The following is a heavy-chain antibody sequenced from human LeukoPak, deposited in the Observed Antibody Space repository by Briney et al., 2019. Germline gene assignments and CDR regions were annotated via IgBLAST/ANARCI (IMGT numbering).Heavy chain of an antibody. J-gene: IGHJ4*02. CDR1: GFTFSSYA. Sequence: GRSLRLSRAASGFTFSSYAMHWVPPAPGRGLEGVAVISYDGSNKYYADSVKGRFTISRDNSKNTLYLQMNSLRAEDTAVYYCARGGYFDYWGQGTLVTVSS. CDR2: ISYDGSNK. CDR3: ARGGYFDY. V-gene: IGHV3-30-3*01.